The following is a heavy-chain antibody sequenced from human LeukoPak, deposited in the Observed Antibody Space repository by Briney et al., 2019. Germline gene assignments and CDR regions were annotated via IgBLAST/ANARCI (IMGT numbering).Heavy chain of an antibody. Sequence: GGSLRLSCGVPGFGFSSSVMHWIRQGQGKGLEWVAVISHDGSDKFYADSVKGRFTISRDNSNNILYLQMNNLRPEDTAVYYCARDGNSPADYWGQGTLVTVSS. J-gene: IGHJ4*02. D-gene: IGHD4-23*01. CDR2: ISHDGSDK. CDR1: GFGFSSSV. V-gene: IGHV3-30*03. CDR3: ARDGNSPADY.